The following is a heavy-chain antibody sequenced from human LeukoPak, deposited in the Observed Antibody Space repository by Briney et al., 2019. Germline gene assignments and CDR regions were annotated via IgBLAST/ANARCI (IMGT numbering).Heavy chain of an antibody. D-gene: IGHD1-26*01. J-gene: IGHJ4*02. CDR3: AKDRSIGTYYTYDH. CDR2: ISASGVMT. Sequence: GGSLRLSCAASGFTFTNYAMTWVRQAPGKGLEWVSSISASGVMTYYADSVKGRFTVSRDTSKNSLYLQMSSLTAADTAVYYCAKDRSIGTYYTYDHWGQGTLVTVSS. CDR1: GFTFTNYA. V-gene: IGHV3-23*01.